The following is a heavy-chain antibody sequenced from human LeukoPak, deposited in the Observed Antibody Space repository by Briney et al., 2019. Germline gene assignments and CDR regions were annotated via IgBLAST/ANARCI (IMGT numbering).Heavy chain of an antibody. Sequence: SETLSLTCAVSGYSISSGYYWGWIRQPPGKGLEWIGSIYHSGSTYYNPSLKSRVTISVDTSKNQLSLKLSSVTAADTAVHYCAIRYYDFWSGYSLGPFDPWGQGTLVTVSS. CDR3: AIRYYDFWSGYSLGPFDP. CDR1: GYSISSGYY. CDR2: IYHSGST. D-gene: IGHD3-3*01. J-gene: IGHJ5*02. V-gene: IGHV4-38-2*01.